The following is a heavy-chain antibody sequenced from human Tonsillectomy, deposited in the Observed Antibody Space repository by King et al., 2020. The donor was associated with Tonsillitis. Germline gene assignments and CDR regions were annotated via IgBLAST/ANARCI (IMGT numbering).Heavy chain of an antibody. Sequence: VQLVESGGGLVQPGGSLRLSCAASGFTFSNYAMHWVRRAPGKGLEYVSAISTNGGTTYYANSARGRLTISRDNSKNTLYLQMDSLRAEDMAVYYCARDSSLGIVTSPDYWGQGILVTVSS. V-gene: IGHV3-64*01. J-gene: IGHJ4*02. D-gene: IGHD3-16*02. CDR2: ISTNGGTT. CDR3: ARDSSLGIVTSPDY. CDR1: GFTFSNYA.